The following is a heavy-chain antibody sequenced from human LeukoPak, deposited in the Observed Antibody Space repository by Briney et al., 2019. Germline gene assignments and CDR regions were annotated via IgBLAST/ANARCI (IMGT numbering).Heavy chain of an antibody. CDR3: ARGPGGRRGYYPLEDSYYYYYMDV. V-gene: IGHV1-2*02. J-gene: IGHJ6*03. CDR1: GYTFTGYY. D-gene: IGHD3-22*01. CDR2: INPNSGGT. Sequence: ASVKVSCKASGYTFTGYYMHWVRQAPGQGLEWMGWINPNSGGTNYAQKFQGRVTMTRDTSISTAYMELSSLRSEDTAVYYCARGPGGRRGYYPLEDSYYYYYMDVWGKGTTVTVSS.